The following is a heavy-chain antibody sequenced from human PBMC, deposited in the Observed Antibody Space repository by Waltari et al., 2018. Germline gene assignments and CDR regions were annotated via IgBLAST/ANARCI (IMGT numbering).Heavy chain of an antibody. J-gene: IGHJ3*02. CDR3: ARDRGRYCYGTNCHDGFDI. CDR2: IKQDGSET. D-gene: IGHD2-2*01. Sequence: EVQLVESGGGLVQPGGSLRLSCAASTFTFSDYWMSWVRQAPGKGLEWVANIKQDGSETYVVDSVKGRFTISRDNAKNSLYLQMNSLRAEDTAVYYCARDRGRYCYGTNCHDGFDIWGQGAMVTVSS. CDR1: TFTFSDYW. V-gene: IGHV3-7*03.